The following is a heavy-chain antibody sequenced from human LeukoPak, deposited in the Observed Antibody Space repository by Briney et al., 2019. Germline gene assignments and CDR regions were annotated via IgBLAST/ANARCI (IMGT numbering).Heavy chain of an antibody. D-gene: IGHD3-3*01. V-gene: IGHV4-4*07. Sequence: SETLSLTCTVSGGSISSYYWSWIRQPAGKGLEWIGRIYTSGSTNYNPSLKSRVTMSVDTSKNQFSLKLSFVTAADTAVYYCARDAYYDFWSGYYIVAFDIWGQGTMVTVSS. CDR3: ARDAYYDFWSGYYIVAFDI. CDR1: GGSISSYY. J-gene: IGHJ3*02. CDR2: IYTSGST.